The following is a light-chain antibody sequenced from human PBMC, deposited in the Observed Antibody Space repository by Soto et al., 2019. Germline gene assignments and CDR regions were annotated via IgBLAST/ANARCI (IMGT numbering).Light chain of an antibody. V-gene: IGKV3-15*01. CDR2: VAS. CDR3: QQYNNWPQT. J-gene: IGKJ1*01. CDR1: QSVSSN. Sequence: EIVMTQSPATLSVSPGERATLSCRASQSVSSNLAWYQQKPGQAPRLLIYVASTRATGIPARFSGSGSGTEFTLTISSLQSEDFAVYYCQQYNNWPQTFGQATKVDIK.